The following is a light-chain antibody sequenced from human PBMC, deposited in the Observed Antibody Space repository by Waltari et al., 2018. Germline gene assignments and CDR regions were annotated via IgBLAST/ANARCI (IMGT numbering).Light chain of an antibody. Sequence: QTVVTQEPSLTVSPGGTVTLTCTSNTGPVTSGFYPNWFQQKPGQPPRALIYNTNTSPPWPPARFSGSLLGGKAALTLSGVQPEDEADYYCLLYYGGSYVVFGGGTKLTVL. CDR3: LLYYGGSYVV. V-gene: IGLV7-43*01. CDR1: TGPVTSGFY. CDR2: NTN. J-gene: IGLJ2*01.